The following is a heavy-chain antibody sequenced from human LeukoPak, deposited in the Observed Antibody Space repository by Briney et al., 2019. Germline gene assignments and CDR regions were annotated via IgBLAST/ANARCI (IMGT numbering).Heavy chain of an antibody. CDR2: IWPDGSDK. Sequence: SGGSLRLSSAAPGFTFSDYWMAWVRQAPGKGLEWVANIWPDGSDKYHVDSVRGRFTISRDNAQNSLNLQMNSLRAEDSGVYYCGRWGVNAGLDRWGQGTLVIVSS. J-gene: IGHJ5*02. D-gene: IGHD3-10*01. CDR1: GFTFSDYW. V-gene: IGHV3-7*01. CDR3: GRWGVNAGLDR.